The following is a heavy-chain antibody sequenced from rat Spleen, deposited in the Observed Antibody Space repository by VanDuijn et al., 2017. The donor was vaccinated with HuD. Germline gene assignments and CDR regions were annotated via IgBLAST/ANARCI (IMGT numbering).Heavy chain of an antibody. D-gene: IGHD1-10*01. CDR1: GFTFSDYN. CDR2: ITNSGGST. CDR3: AKGKLHFDY. Sequence: EVQLVESGGGLVQPGRSLKLSCAASGFTFSDYNMAWVRQAPTKGLEWVASITNSGGSTYYRDSVKGRFTISRDNAKSTLYLQMDSLRSEDTATYYCAKGKLHFDYWGQGVMVTVSS. J-gene: IGHJ2*01. V-gene: IGHV5-25*01.